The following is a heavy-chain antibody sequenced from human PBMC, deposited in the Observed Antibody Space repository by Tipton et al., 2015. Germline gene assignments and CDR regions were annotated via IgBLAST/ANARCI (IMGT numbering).Heavy chain of an antibody. CDR1: GYSFTSYW. Sequence: QLVQSGAEVKKPGESLKISCKGSGYSFTSYWIGWVRQMPGKGLEWMGIIYPGDSDTRYSPSFQGQVTMSADKSISTAYLQWSSLKASDTAVYYCARRLPYFEWSKVYYFDYRGHGSPVTVSP. V-gene: IGHV5-51*01. CDR3: ARRLPYFEWSKVYYFDY. J-gene: IGHJ4*01. D-gene: IGHD3-9*01. CDR2: IYPGDSDT.